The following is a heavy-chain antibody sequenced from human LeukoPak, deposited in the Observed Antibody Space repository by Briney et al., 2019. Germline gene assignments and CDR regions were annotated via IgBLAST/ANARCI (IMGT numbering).Heavy chain of an antibody. Sequence: GGSLRLSCAASGFTFSTYWMHWVRQAPGKGLVWVARIKGDGSSTIYADSVKGRFTISRDNAKNSLYLQMNSLRAEDTAVYYCAREPDWDDKVAATTIAFDIWGQGTMVTVSS. D-gene: IGHD2-15*01. CDR1: GFTFSTYW. V-gene: IGHV3-74*01. J-gene: IGHJ3*02. CDR2: IKGDGSST. CDR3: AREPDWDDKVAATTIAFDI.